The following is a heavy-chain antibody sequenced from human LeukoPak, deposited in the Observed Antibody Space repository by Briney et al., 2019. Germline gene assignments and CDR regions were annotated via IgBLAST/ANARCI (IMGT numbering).Heavy chain of an antibody. CDR1: GFTFSSYA. CDR2: ISYDGSNK. D-gene: IGHD3-16*02. V-gene: IGHV3-30*04. CDR3: ANALGELSLYLDY. J-gene: IGHJ4*02. Sequence: GGSLRLSCAASGFTFSSYAMHWVRQAPGKGLEWVAVISYDGSNKYYADSVKGRFTISRDNSKSTLYLQMNSLRAEDTAVYYCANALGELSLYLDYWGQGTLVTVSS.